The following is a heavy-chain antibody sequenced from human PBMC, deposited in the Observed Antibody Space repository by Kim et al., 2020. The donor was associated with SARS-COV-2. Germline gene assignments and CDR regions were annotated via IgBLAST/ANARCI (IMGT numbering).Heavy chain of an antibody. CDR3: ARSYYDFWSGYYRRGNDPYYYYGMDV. J-gene: IGHJ6*02. D-gene: IGHD3-3*01. CDR1: GFSLSTSGMC. Sequence: SGPTLVNPTQTLTLTCTFSGFSLSTSGMCVSWIRQPPGKALEWLARIDWDDDKYYSTSLKTRLTISKDTSKNQVVLTMTNMDPVDTATYYCARSYYDFWSGYYRRGNDPYYYYGMDVWGQGTTVTVSS. CDR2: IDWDDDK. V-gene: IGHV2-70*11.